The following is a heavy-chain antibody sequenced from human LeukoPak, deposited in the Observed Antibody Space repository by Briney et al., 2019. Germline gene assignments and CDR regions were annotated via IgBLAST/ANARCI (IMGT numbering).Heavy chain of an antibody. D-gene: IGHD6-13*01. CDR2: INHSGST. CDR3: ARRQQLVPGIDY. Sequence: SETLSLTCAVYGGSFSGYYWSWIRQPPGKGLEWIGEINHSGSTNYNPSLKSRVTISVDTSKNQFSLKLSSVTAADTAVYYCARRQQLVPGIDYWGQGTLVTVSS. V-gene: IGHV4-34*01. CDR1: GGSFSGYY. J-gene: IGHJ4*02.